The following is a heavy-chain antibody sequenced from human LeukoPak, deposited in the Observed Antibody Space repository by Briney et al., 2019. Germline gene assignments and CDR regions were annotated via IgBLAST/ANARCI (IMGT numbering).Heavy chain of an antibody. CDR2: IIPIFGTA. V-gene: IGHV1-69*13. J-gene: IGHJ6*03. CDR1: GYTFTSYA. Sequence: SVKVSCKASGYTFTSYAISWVRQAPGQGLEWMGGIIPIFGTANYAQKFQGRVTVTADESTSTAHMELSSLRSEDTAVYYCARPTGTPYDYYYMDVWGKGTTVTVSS. CDR3: ARPTGTPYDYYYMDV. D-gene: IGHD1-14*01.